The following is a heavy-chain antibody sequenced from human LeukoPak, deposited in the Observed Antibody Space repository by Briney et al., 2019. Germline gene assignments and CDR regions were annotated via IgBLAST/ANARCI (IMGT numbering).Heavy chain of an antibody. Sequence: ASVKVSCKASGYTFTSYDINWVRQAPGQGLEWMGMINPSGSSTTYPQKFQGRVTMTRDMSTNTVYMELSSLRSEDTAVYYCARDPSGYCSGGSCYVGYYYYYMDVWGKGTTVTVSS. V-gene: IGHV1-46*01. CDR1: GYTFTSYD. CDR2: INPSGSST. CDR3: ARDPSGYCSGGSCYVGYYYYYMDV. J-gene: IGHJ6*03. D-gene: IGHD2-15*01.